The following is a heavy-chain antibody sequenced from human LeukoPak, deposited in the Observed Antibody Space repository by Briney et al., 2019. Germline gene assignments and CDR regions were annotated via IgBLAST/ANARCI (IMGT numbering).Heavy chain of an antibody. D-gene: IGHD2-8*01. Sequence: PGGSLRLSCAASGFPFNKYSMTWVRQAPGKGLEWVAYIQYDGSNQQYADSVKGRFSISRDNSKNILYLQMNSLRAEDTAVYYCAKDRCSNGIGCYYYYMDVWGKGTTVTISS. CDR1: GFPFNKYS. CDR2: IQYDGSNQ. J-gene: IGHJ6*03. V-gene: IGHV3-30*02. CDR3: AKDRCSNGIGCYYYYMDV.